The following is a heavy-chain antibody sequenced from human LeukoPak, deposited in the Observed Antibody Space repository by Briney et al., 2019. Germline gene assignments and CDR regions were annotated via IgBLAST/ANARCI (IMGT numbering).Heavy chain of an antibody. V-gene: IGHV4-59*08. Sequence: KSSETLSLTCTVSGGSISNDYWSWIRQPPGKTLEWIGYISYTGSTNYNPSLRSRVTMSVDTSKNQFSLNLSSVTAADTAVYYCARRFGDPFDYWGQGTLVTVSS. CDR2: ISYTGST. CDR1: GGSISNDY. D-gene: IGHD3-10*01. CDR3: ARRFGDPFDY. J-gene: IGHJ4*02.